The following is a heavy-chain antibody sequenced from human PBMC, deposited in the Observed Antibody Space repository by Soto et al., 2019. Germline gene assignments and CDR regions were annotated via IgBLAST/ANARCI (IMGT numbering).Heavy chain of an antibody. D-gene: IGHD3-22*01. CDR3: AKIRGYDSSGYDY. CDR1: GFTFSGYS. CDR2: ISSSSSTI. J-gene: IGHJ4*02. V-gene: IGHV3-48*02. Sequence: GGSLRLSCAASGFTFSGYSMNWVRQAPGKGLEWVSYISSSSSTIYYADSVKGRFTISRDNAKNSLYLQMNSLRDEDTAVYYCAKIRGYDSSGYDYWGQGTLVTVSS.